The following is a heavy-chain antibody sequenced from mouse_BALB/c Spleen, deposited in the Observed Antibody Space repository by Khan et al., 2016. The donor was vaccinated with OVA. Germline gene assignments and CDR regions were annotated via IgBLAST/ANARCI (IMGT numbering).Heavy chain of an antibody. CDR1: GFTFSSFG. V-gene: IGHV5-17*02. CDR2: ISGDSTTI. D-gene: IGHD3-1*01. Sequence: EVELVESGGGLVQPGGSRKLSCVASGFTFSSFGMHWVRQAPEKGLEWVAYISGDSTTIYYTDTVKGRFTISRDNPRNTLFLQMTSLRSEDMAMYYCTRSCFFGYYFDHWGQGTTLTVSS. J-gene: IGHJ2*01. CDR3: TRSCFFGYYFDH.